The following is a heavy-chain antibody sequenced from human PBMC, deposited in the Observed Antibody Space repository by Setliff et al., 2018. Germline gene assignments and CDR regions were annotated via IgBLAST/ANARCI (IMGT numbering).Heavy chain of an antibody. Sequence: PGGSLRLSCAASVFVVMNNEMSWVRQAPGKGLEWISVTYRAGGTYYADSVKGRFTISRDNPKNTLYLQMSSLRAEDTAMYYCASGQGYLIDYWGQGILVTVSS. J-gene: IGHJ4*01. V-gene: IGHV3-53*01. D-gene: IGHD2-15*01. CDR3: ASGQGYLIDY. CDR1: VFVVMNNE. CDR2: TYRAGGT.